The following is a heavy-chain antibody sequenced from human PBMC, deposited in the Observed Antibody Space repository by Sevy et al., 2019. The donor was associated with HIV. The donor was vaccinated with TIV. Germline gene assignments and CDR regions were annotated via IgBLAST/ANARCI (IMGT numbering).Heavy chain of an antibody. D-gene: IGHD3-16*01. J-gene: IGHJ3*02. CDR3: VRDVSPRRGHDAFDI. CDR1: GFTFRSYW. V-gene: IGHV3-7*01. Sequence: GGSLRLSCAASGFTFRSYWLNWVRQAPGKGLEWVANINPDGSETNYVDSVKGRFTISRDNAKSSLCLLMNSLRADDTAVYYCVRDVSPRRGHDAFDIWGQGTMVTVSS. CDR2: INPDGSET.